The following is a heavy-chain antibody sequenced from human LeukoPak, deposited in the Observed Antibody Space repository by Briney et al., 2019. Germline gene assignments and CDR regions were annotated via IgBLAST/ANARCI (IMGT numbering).Heavy chain of an antibody. CDR1: GYTFTSYD. CDR3: ARGGDGYNLDYYYYMDV. V-gene: IGHV1-8*02. CDR2: MNPNSGNT. D-gene: IGHD5-24*01. J-gene: IGHJ6*03. Sequence: ASVTVSCKASGYTFTSYDINWVRQATGQGLEWMGWMNPNSGNTGYAQKFQGRVTMTTDTSTSTAYMELRSLRSDDTAVYYCARGGDGYNLDYYYYMDVWGKGTTVTVSS.